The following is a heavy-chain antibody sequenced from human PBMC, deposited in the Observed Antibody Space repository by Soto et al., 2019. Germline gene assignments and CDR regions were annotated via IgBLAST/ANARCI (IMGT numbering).Heavy chain of an antibody. J-gene: IGHJ4*02. CDR1: GFTFSDHY. D-gene: IGHD2-15*01. Sequence: GGSLRLSCAASGFTFSDHYMDWVRQAPGKGLEWVGRTRDKANSYSTEYAASVKGRFTISRDDSENSLYLQMNSLKIEDTAVYFCARLPYCSGGKCYRDDYWGQGTLVTVSS. CDR2: TRDKANSYST. V-gene: IGHV3-72*01. CDR3: ARLPYCSGGKCYRDDY.